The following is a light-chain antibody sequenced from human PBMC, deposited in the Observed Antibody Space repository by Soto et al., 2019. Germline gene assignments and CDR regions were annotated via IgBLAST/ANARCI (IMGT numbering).Light chain of an antibody. V-gene: IGKV3-15*01. Sequence: EIVMTQSPATLSVSPGERATLSCRVSQSVSSNLAWYQQKPGQAPRLLIYGASTRATGIPARFSGSGSGTEFTLTISGLQSEDFAIYYCQQYNDWPPEITFGPGTKVDIK. CDR1: QSVSSN. J-gene: IGKJ3*01. CDR3: QQYNDWPPEIT. CDR2: GAS.